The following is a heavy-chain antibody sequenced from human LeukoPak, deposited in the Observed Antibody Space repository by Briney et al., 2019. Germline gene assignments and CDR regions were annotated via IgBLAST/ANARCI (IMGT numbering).Heavy chain of an antibody. CDR3: AREMFGAGSYPDF. Sequence: GRSLRLSCAASGFAFNTYAMHWVRQAPGQGLEWVALIWHDGSNKFYSNSVRGQFTISRDNSKNTVSLQMNNLRPEDTAVYYCAREMFGAGSYPDFWGQGTLVTVSS. V-gene: IGHV3-33*01. J-gene: IGHJ4*02. CDR2: IWHDGSNK. D-gene: IGHD3-10*01. CDR1: GFAFNTYA.